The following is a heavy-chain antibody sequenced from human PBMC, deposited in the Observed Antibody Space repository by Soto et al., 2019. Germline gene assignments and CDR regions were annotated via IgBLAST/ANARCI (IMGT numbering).Heavy chain of an antibody. D-gene: IGHD3-10*02. CDR3: GSGSYISSGGYYR. V-gene: IGHV4-31*02. J-gene: IGHJ4*02. CDR1: WGYY. Sequence: WGYYRFWIRQNQGKGLEWIGYIYYSGSTYYNPSLKSRVTISVDASKNQFCLKWRCGTTAATAVFYYGSGSYISSGGYYRCGQGTLVTVSS. CDR2: IYYSGST.